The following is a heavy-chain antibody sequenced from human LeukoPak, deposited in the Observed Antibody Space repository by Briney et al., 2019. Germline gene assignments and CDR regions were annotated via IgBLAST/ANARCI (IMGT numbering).Heavy chain of an antibody. CDR2: IYYDGSNN. CDR3: ARDHHPGYHDSLGFNWLDP. J-gene: IGHJ5*02. CDR1: GFTFNGFG. D-gene: IGHD3-22*01. V-gene: IGHV3-30*12. Sequence: GRSMRLSCAAAGFTFNGFGIHWVRHVQGKWLEWVAVIYYDGSNNFYSDSVKGRFTISRDNSKNTVFLQMSSLRAEDTAVYYCARDHHPGYHDSLGFNWLDPWGQGTLVSVSS.